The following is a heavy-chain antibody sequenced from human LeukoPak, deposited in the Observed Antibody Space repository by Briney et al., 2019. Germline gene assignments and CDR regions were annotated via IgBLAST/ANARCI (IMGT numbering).Heavy chain of an antibody. D-gene: IGHD5-12*01. CDR2: IYIGGSS. V-gene: IGHV3-66*01. CDR3: ARGMGGYGGYDY. CDR1: GFTVSSNY. Sequence: PGGSLRLSCAASGFTVSSNYMSWVRQAPGKWLEWVSVIYIGGSSYYADSVRGRFTISSDNSKNTVYLQMNSLRVEDAAVYYCARGMGGYGGYDYWGQGTLVTVSS. J-gene: IGHJ4*02.